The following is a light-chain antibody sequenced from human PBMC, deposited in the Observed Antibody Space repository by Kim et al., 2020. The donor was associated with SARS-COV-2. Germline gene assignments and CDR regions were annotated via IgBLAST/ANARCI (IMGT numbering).Light chain of an antibody. Sequence: EIVLTQSPGTLSLSPGERATLSCRASQSVSSSYLAWYQQKPGQAPRLLIYGASSRATGIPDRFSGSGYGTDFTLTISRLEPEDFAVYYCQQKKTFGQGTKVDIK. J-gene: IGKJ1*01. CDR2: GAS. V-gene: IGKV3-20*01. CDR1: QSVSSSY. CDR3: QQKKT.